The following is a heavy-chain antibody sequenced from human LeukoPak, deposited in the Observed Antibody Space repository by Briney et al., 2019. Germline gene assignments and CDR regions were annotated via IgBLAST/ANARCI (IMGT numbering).Heavy chain of an antibody. CDR2: IDSSGSYI. V-gene: IGHV3-21*01. CDR3: ARGGYPYDYYMDV. J-gene: IGHJ6*03. D-gene: IGHD6-25*01. Sequence: PGGSLRLSCAASGFTFSRYSMNWVRQAPGKGLEWASSIDSSGSYIHYSDSGKGRFTISRDNAKNSLCLQMNGLRAADTAVYYCARGGYPYDYYMDVWGKGTTVTVSS. CDR1: GFTFSRYS.